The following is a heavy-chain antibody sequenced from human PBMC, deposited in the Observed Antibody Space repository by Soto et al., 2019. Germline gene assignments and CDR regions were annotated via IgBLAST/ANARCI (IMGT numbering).Heavy chain of an antibody. CDR1: GYTFTSYG. Sequence: ASVKVSCKASGYTFTSYGISWVRQAPGQGLEWMGWISAYNCNTNYAQKLQGRVTMTTDTSTSTAYMELRSLRSDDTAVYYCARDSRRPLSGAGIPRGDYYVDVWGKGTTVTVSS. D-gene: IGHD1-26*01. CDR2: ISAYNCNT. V-gene: IGHV1-18*01. CDR3: ARDSRRPLSGAGIPRGDYYVDV. J-gene: IGHJ6*03.